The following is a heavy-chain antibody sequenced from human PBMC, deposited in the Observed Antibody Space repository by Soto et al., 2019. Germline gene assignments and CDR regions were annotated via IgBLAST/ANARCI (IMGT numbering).Heavy chain of an antibody. Sequence: EVQLLESGGGLVQPGGSLRLSCAASGFTFSSYAMSWVRQAPGKGLEWVSAISGSGVSTYYADSVKGRFTISRDNSKNTLYLPMNSLRAEDTAVYYCAKEWSYSSGWSHVDYWGQGTLVTVSS. V-gene: IGHV3-23*01. D-gene: IGHD6-19*01. CDR3: AKEWSYSSGWSHVDY. CDR2: ISGSGVST. J-gene: IGHJ4*02. CDR1: GFTFSSYA.